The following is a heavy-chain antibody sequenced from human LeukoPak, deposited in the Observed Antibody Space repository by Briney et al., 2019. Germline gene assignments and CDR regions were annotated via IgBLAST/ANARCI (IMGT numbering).Heavy chain of an antibody. CDR1: GFTFSSYG. D-gene: IGHD6-13*01. CDR2: IWYDGSNK. J-gene: IGHJ4*02. V-gene: IGHV3-33*01. CDR3: ARGVSSWLDGGQYFDY. Sequence: GGSLRLSCAASGFTFSSYGMHWVRQAPGKGLEWVAVIWYDGSNKYYADSVKGRFTISRDNSKNTLYLQMNSLRAEHMGVYFCARGVSSWLDGGQYFDYWGQGTLVTVSS.